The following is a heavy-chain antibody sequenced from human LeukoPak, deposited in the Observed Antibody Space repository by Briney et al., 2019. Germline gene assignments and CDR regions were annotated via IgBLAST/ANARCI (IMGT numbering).Heavy chain of an antibody. CDR1: GFTFTSYS. V-gene: IGHV3-23*01. D-gene: IGHD1-26*01. J-gene: IGHJ4*02. CDR2: ISGGGGST. CDR3: AKGGKWDVTPFDY. Sequence: PGRSPRLSCAASGFTFTSYSMNWVRQAPGKGLEWVSTISGGGGSTYYADSVKGRFTISRDNSKNTLYLQVNSLRAEDTAVYYCAKGGKWDVTPFDYWGQGTLVTVSS.